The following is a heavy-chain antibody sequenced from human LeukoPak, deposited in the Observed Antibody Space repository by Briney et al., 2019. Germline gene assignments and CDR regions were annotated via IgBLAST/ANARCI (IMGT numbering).Heavy chain of an antibody. CDR2: IYPGDSDT. Sequence: SGESLKISCKGSGYTFSSYWIGWVRQMPGKGLEWMGIIYPGDSDTRYSPSLQGQVTISVDTSIGTAYLQWSSLKASDAAIYYCARQNDFRLDYWGQGTLVTVSS. D-gene: IGHD3-3*01. V-gene: IGHV5-51*01. J-gene: IGHJ4*02. CDR3: ARQNDFRLDY. CDR1: GYTFSSYW.